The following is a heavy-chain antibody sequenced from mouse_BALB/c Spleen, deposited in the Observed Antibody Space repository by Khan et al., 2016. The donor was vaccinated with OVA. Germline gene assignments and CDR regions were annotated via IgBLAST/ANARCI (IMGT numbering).Heavy chain of an antibody. CDR3: AREIISTVVATPFAY. J-gene: IGHJ3*01. CDR1: GFTFSNYA. D-gene: IGHD1-1*01. V-gene: IGHV5-9-3*01. CDR2: LSSGGSYP. Sequence: EVELVESGGGLVKPGGSLNLSCAPSGFTFSNYAMSWVSPTPENRLMWVATLSSGGSYPYFPDSVQGRFTSSCDNAKIALSVLMSMLWSEDIALYYCAREIISTVVATPFAYWGQGTLVTVSA.